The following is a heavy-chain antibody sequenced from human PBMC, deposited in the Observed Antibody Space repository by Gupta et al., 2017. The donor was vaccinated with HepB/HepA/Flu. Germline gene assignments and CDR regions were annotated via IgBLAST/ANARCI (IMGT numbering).Heavy chain of an antibody. D-gene: IGHD2-15*01. CDR3: ARDREVGGGPFDY. J-gene: IGHJ4*02. CDR1: GGSISSYY. CDR2: LYYTGIT. Sequence: QVQLQESGPGLVKPSETLSLTCTVSGGSISSYYWSWIRQPPGKGLEWIGYLYYTGITNYNPSLKSRVTISVDTSKNQFSLRLSSVTAADTAVYYCARDREVGGGPFDYWGQGTLVIVSS. V-gene: IGHV4-59*01.